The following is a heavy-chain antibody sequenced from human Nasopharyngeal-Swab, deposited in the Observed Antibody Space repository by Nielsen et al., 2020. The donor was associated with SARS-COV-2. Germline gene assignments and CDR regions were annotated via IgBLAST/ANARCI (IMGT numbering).Heavy chain of an antibody. CDR2: IYYSGST. Sequence: SETLSLTCTVSGGSISSSSYYWGWIRQPPGKGLEWIGSIYYSGSTYYNPSLKSRVTISVDTSKNQFSLKLSSATAADTAVYYCARALLGRPYYVFDYWGQGTLVTVSS. V-gene: IGHV4-39*07. CDR3: ARALLGRPYYVFDY. J-gene: IGHJ4*02. CDR1: GGSISSSSYY. D-gene: IGHD3-10*02.